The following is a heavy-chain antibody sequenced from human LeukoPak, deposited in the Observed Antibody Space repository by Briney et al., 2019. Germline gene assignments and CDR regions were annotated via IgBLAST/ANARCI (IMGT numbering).Heavy chain of an antibody. Sequence: GGSLRLSCAASGFTFSSMNWVRQAPGKGLEWVANIKQDGSEKYYVDSVKGRFTISRDNAKNSLYLQMNSLRAEDTAVYYCARAGPWVVPAAIDYWGQGTLVTVSS. CDR2: IKQDGSEK. CDR3: ARAGPWVVPAAIDY. V-gene: IGHV3-7*01. D-gene: IGHD2-2*01. J-gene: IGHJ4*02. CDR1: GFTFSS.